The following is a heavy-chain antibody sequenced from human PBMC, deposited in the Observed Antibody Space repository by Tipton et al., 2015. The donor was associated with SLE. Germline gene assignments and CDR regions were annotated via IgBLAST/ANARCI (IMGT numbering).Heavy chain of an antibody. D-gene: IGHD3-9*01. CDR2: IYSDERAT. V-gene: IGHV3-23*03. Sequence: SLRLSCAASGFNFNNYAMSWVRQAPGKGLEWISVIYSDERATYYADSAKGRFTISRDKSKNMLYLQMDSLRVEDTAIYYCVRDVFYDLLTGFDYWGQGTLVTVSS. CDR3: VRDVFYDLLTGFDY. CDR1: GFNFNNYA. J-gene: IGHJ4*02.